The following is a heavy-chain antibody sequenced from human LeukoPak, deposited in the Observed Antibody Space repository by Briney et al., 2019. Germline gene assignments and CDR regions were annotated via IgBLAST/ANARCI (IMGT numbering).Heavy chain of an antibody. CDR1: GFNFDDYA. J-gene: IGHJ3*02. D-gene: IGHD1-1*01. V-gene: IGHV3-20*04. Sequence: GGSLRLSCVGSGFNFDDYAMNWVRQAPGRGLEWISRINWNGDNIKYADSVKDRFTISRDNAKNTLYLQMNSLRAEDTAVYYCAKDWISWNLPDAFDIWGQGTMVTVSS. CDR2: INWNGDNI. CDR3: AKDWISWNLPDAFDI.